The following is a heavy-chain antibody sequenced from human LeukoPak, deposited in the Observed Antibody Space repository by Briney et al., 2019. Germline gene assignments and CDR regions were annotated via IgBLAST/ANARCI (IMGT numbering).Heavy chain of an antibody. Sequence: GGSLRLSCAASGFTVSSNYMSWVRQAPGKGLEWVSVIYSGGSTYYADSVKGRFTISRDIRTNTLYLQMNSLRVEDTAVYYCARDPRGTNWFDPWGQGTLVTVSS. CDR1: GFTVSSNY. CDR2: IYSGGST. V-gene: IGHV3-66*01. J-gene: IGHJ5*02. D-gene: IGHD1-1*01. CDR3: ARDPRGTNWFDP.